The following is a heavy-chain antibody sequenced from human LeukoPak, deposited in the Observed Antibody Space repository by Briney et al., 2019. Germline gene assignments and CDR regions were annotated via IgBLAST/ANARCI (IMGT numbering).Heavy chain of an antibody. V-gene: IGHV3-30*18. J-gene: IGHJ4*02. D-gene: IGHD6-19*01. Sequence: WGSLRLSCAASGFTFSSYGLHWVRQAPGKGLEWVALISSDGSNKYFADSVKGRFTISRDNSKNTLYLQMNSLRTEDMAVYYCAKDSGKSAAIAVSRAPQDYWGQGTLVTVSS. CDR3: AKDSGKSAAIAVSRAPQDY. CDR1: GFTFSSYG. CDR2: ISSDGSNK.